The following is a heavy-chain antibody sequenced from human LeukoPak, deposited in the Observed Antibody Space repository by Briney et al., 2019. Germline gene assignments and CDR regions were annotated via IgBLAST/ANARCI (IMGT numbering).Heavy chain of an antibody. Sequence: ASVKVSCKASGYTFTGYYMHWVRQAPGQGLEWMGWINPNSGGTNYAQKFQGRVTMTRDTSISTAYMELSRLRSDDTAVYYCARQKGYNWNSAGYYMDVWGKGTTVTVSS. CDR1: GYTFTGYY. CDR3: ARQKGYNWNSAGYYMDV. V-gene: IGHV1-2*02. D-gene: IGHD1-7*01. J-gene: IGHJ6*03. CDR2: INPNSGGT.